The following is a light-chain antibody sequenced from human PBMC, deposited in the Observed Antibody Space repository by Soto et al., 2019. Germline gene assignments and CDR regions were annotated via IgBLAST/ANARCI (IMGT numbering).Light chain of an antibody. CDR1: QSVNTY. CDR3: QQRSNWPLT. J-gene: IGKJ4*01. Sequence: EIVLTQSPATLSLSPGERATLSCRASQSVNTYLAWYQQRPGQAPRLLMYDASNRATGIPAMFSGRGSGTDFTLTIDSLEPEGFAVYYCQQRSNWPLTFGGGTKVEIK. V-gene: IGKV3-11*01. CDR2: DAS.